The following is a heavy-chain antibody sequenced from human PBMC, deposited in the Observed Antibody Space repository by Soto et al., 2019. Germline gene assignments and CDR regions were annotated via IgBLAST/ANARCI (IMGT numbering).Heavy chain of an antibody. V-gene: IGHV4-59*12. CDR1: GDSIRSYY. J-gene: IGHJ4*02. CDR3: ATGAAMVPS. Sequence: SETLSLTCTVSGDSIRSYYWSWIRQPPGKGLEWIGYIYHSGSTNYNPSLKSRVTISVDTSKNQFSLRLRSVTAADTAVYYCATGAAMVPSWGQGTLVTVSS. CDR2: IYHSGST. D-gene: IGHD5-18*01.